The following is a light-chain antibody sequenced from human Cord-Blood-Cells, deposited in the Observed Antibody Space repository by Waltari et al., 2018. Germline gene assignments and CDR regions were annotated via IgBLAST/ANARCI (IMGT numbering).Light chain of an antibody. V-gene: IGLV2-8*01. CDR3: SSYAGSNNNYV. J-gene: IGLJ1*01. Sequence: QSALTQPPSASGSPGQSVTISCTGTRSDVGGYNYVSWYQQHPGKAPKLMIYEVSKRPSGVPDRFSGSKSGNTASLTVSGLQAEDEADYYCSSYAGSNNNYVFGTGTKVTVL. CDR2: EVS. CDR1: RSDVGGYNY.